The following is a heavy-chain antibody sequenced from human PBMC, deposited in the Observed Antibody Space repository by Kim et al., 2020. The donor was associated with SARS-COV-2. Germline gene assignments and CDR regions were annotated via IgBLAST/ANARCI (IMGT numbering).Heavy chain of an antibody. V-gene: IGHV3-23*01. CDR2: ISGSGGST. D-gene: IGHD2-15*01. Sequence: GGSLRLSCAASGFTFSSYAMSWVRQAPGKGLEWVSAISGSGGSTYYVDSVKGRFTISRDNSKNTLYLQMNSLRAEDTAEYYCAKDTPYCSGGSCHDYYYGMDVWGQGTTVTVSS. CDR3: AKDTPYCSGGSCHDYYYGMDV. CDR1: GFTFSSYA. J-gene: IGHJ6*02.